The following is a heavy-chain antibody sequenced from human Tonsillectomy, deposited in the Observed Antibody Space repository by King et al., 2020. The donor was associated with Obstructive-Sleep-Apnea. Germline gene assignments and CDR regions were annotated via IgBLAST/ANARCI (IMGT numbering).Heavy chain of an antibody. V-gene: IGHV1-24*01. D-gene: IGHD5-18*01. CDR3: AAVISGSIYALDY. J-gene: IGHJ4*02. Sequence: VQLVQSGAEVKKPGASVKVSCKVSGYTLTELAMHWVRQAPGKGLEWMGGFDPEHGKTIYAQKFQGRVTMTEDTSTDTVHMELSSLGSADTAVYYCAAVISGSIYALDYWGQGTLVTVSS. CDR1: GYTLTELA. CDR2: FDPEHGKT.